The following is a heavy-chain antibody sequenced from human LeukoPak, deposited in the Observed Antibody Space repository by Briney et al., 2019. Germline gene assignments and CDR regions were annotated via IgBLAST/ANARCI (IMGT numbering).Heavy chain of an antibody. D-gene: IGHD6-13*01. J-gene: IGHJ4*02. CDR1: GFTFGDYA. Sequence: GGSLRLSCTASGFTFGDYAMSWVRQAPGKGLEWVGFIRSKAYGGTTEYAASVKGRFTISRDDSKSIAYLQMNSLKTEDTAVYYCTRGGDSSSWYVLVDYWGQGTLVTVSS. V-gene: IGHV3-49*04. CDR3: TRGGDSSSWYVLVDY. CDR2: IRSKAYGGTT.